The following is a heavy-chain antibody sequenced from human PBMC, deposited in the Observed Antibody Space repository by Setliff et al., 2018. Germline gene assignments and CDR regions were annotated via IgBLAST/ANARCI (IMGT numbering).Heavy chain of an antibody. Sequence: SETLSLTCTVSGDSISSRTYYWSWIRQPAGKGLEWIGHIYTSWSTNYNPSLKSRLTISVDTSKNQFSLNLSSVTAADTAVYYCARDHPGYSSSWYWFDSWGLGTLVTVSS. CDR3: ARDHPGYSSSWYWFDS. J-gene: IGHJ5*01. D-gene: IGHD6-13*01. V-gene: IGHV4-61*09. CDR1: GDSISSRTYY. CDR2: IYTSWST.